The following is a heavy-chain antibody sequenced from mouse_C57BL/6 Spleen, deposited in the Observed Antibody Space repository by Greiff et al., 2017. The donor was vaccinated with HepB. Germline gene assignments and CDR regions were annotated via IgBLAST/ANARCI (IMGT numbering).Heavy chain of an antibody. J-gene: IGHJ1*03. V-gene: IGHV1-39*01. CDR1: GYSFTDYN. CDR2: INPNYGTT. CDR3: AIYGNFYWYFDV. Sequence: EVQLQQSGPELVKPGASVKISCKASGYSFTDYNMNWVKPSNGKSLEWIGVINPNYGTTSYNQKFKGKATLTVDQSSSTAYMQLNSLTAEDSAVYYCAIYGNFYWYFDVWGTGTTVTVSS. D-gene: IGHD2-1*01.